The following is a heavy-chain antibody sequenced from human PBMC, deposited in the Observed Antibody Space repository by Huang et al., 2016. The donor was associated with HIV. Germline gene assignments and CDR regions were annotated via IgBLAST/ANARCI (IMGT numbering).Heavy chain of an antibody. V-gene: IGHV3-7*01. Sequence: EVQLVESGGGLVQPGGSLRLSCAASGFTFSSYWMSWVRQAPGKGLGGVANRKQDGSEKYYVDSVKGRFTISRDNAKNSLYLQMNSLRAEDTAVYYCARDGRPVVYWGQGTLVTVSS. CDR3: ARDGRPVVY. CDR2: RKQDGSEK. CDR1: GFTFSSYW. J-gene: IGHJ4*02. D-gene: IGHD2-15*01.